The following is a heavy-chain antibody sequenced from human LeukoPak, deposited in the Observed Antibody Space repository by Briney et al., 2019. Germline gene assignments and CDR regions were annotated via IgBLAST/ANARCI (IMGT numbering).Heavy chain of an antibody. CDR3: AKDRNYYYYDSSGYRYFDY. V-gene: IGHV3-30*02. Sequence: GGSLRLSCAASGFTFSSYGMHWVRQAPGKGLEWVAFIRYDGSNKYYGDSVKGQFTISRDNSKNTLNLQMNSLRAEDTAVYYCAKDRNYYYYDSSGYRYFDYWGQGTLVTVSS. CDR2: IRYDGSNK. J-gene: IGHJ4*02. CDR1: GFTFSSYG. D-gene: IGHD3-22*01.